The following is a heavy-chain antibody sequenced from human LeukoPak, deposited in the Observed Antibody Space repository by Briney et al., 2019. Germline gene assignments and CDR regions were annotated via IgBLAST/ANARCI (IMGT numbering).Heavy chain of an antibody. J-gene: IGHJ4*02. V-gene: IGHV3-30*02. CDR1: GFTFSSYG. CDR3: AKLPAATTVDTSPSFDY. CDR2: IRYDGSNK. D-gene: IGHD4-23*01. Sequence: PGGSLRLSCAASGFTFSSYGMHWVRQAPGKGLEWVAFIRYDGSNKYYADSVKGRFTISRDNSKNTLYLQMNSLRAEDTAVYYCAKLPAATTVDTSPSFDYWGQGTLVTVSS.